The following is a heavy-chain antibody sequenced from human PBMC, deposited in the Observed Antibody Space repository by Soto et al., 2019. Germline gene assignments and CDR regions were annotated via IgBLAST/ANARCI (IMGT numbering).Heavy chain of an antibody. D-gene: IGHD2-15*01. J-gene: IGHJ5*02. V-gene: IGHV4-59*01. CDR3: AGSYCSGGSCENWFDP. Sequence: SETLSLTCTVSGGAISSYYWGWIRQPPGKGLEWIGYIYYSGSTNYNPSLKSRVTISVDTSKNQFSLKLSSVTAADTAVYYCAGSYCSGGSCENWFDPWGQGTLVTVS. CDR2: IYYSGST. CDR1: GGAISSYY.